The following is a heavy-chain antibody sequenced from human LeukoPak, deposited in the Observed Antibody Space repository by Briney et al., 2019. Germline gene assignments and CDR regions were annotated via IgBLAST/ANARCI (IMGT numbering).Heavy chain of an antibody. J-gene: IGHJ4*02. CDR2: IYTSGST. CDR1: GGSISSYY. Sequence: SETLSLTCTVSGGSISSYYWSWIRQLAGKGLEWIGRIYTSGSTNYNPSLKSRVTMSVDTSKNQFSLKLSSVTAADTAVYYCARDQSDYDILTGYYNWRFDYWGQGTLVTVSS. V-gene: IGHV4-4*07. D-gene: IGHD3-9*01. CDR3: ARDQSDYDILTGYYNWRFDY.